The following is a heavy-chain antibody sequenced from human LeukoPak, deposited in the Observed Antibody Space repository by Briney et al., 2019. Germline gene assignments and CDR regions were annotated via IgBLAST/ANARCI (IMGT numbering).Heavy chain of an antibody. D-gene: IGHD4-11*01. CDR1: GFTFSIYW. CDR2: ISGSGGST. J-gene: IGHJ4*02. V-gene: IGHV3-23*01. CDR3: AKGYSNYSPALYDY. Sequence: TGGSLRLSCAASGFTFSIYWMSWVRQAPGKGLEWVSAISGSGGSTYYADSVKGRFTISRDNSKDTLYLQMNSLRAEDTAVYYCAKGYSNYSPALYDYWGQGTLVTVSS.